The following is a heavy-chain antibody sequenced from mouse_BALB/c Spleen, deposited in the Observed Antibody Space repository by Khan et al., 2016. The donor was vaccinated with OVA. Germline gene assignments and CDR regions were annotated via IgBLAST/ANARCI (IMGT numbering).Heavy chain of an antibody. CDR3: ARPPYFSYVMDN. Sequence: QIQLVQSGPELKKPGETVKISCKASGHTFTKYGMNWVKQAPGKGLKWMGWINTYTGEPTYADDFNGRFAFSLETSASTAYLQINNLKNEDTATYFWARPPYFSYVMDNGGQGTSVTVSS. V-gene: IGHV9-3-1*01. D-gene: IGHD2-10*01. CDR2: INTYTGEP. CDR1: GHTFTKYG. J-gene: IGHJ4*01.